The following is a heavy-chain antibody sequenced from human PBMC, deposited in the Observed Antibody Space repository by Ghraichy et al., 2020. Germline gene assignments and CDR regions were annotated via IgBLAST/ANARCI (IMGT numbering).Heavy chain of an antibody. J-gene: IGHJ5*02. V-gene: IGHV3-48*03. CDR1: GFTFRIYE. CDR2: ISSSGSTI. Sequence: GGSLRLSCAASGFTFRIYEMNWVRQAPGKGLEWISYISSSGSTIYYADSVKGRFTISRDNAKNSLYLQMNSLRAEDTAVYHCARVPLAGSYGDDWFDPWGQGTLVTVSS. D-gene: IGHD1-26*01. CDR3: ARVPLAGSYGDDWFDP.